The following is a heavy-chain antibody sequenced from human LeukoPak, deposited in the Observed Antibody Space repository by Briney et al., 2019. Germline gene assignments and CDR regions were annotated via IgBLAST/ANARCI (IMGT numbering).Heavy chain of an antibody. Sequence: GGSLRLSCVVSGMTFDRHGMHWVRQAPGKGLEWVSYIGSSSSTTDYADSVKGRFTISSDNAKNSLYLQMNSLRDEDTAVYYCARDFGWAFDMWGQGTVVTVSS. CDR2: IGSSSSTT. D-gene: IGHD3-10*01. CDR1: GMTFDRHG. V-gene: IGHV3-48*02. J-gene: IGHJ3*02. CDR3: ARDFGWAFDM.